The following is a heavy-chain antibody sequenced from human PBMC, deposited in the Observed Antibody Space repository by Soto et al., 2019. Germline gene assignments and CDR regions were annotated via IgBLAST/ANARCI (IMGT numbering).Heavy chain of an antibody. D-gene: IGHD4-17*01. J-gene: IGHJ5*02. V-gene: IGHV1-58*02. CDR3: AARLESYGDPFDP. CDR2: IVVGSGDT. Sequence: GASVKVSCKASGYTFTDYHIHWVRQARGQRLEWIGWIVVGSGDTNYAQKFQERVTITRDMSTSTAYMELRSLRSEDTAVYYCAARLESYGDPFDPWGQGTLVTVS. CDR1: GYTFTDYH.